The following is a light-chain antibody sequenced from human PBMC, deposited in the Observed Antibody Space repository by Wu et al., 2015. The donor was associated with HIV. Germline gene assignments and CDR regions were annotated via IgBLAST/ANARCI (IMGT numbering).Light chain of an antibody. V-gene: IGKV3-20*01. J-gene: IGKJ1*01. Sequence: EIVLTQSPGTLSLSPGGRATLSCRASQSVSSSYLAWYQQKPGQAPRLLIYGASSRATGIPDRFSGSESGTDFTLTISRLEPEDFAVYYCQQYGSSPQTFGQGTKVEIK. CDR2: GAS. CDR1: QSVSSSY. CDR3: QQYGSSPQT.